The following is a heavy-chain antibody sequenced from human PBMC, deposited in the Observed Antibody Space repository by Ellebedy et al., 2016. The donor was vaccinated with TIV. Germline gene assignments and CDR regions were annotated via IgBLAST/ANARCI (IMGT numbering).Heavy chain of an antibody. CDR2: ISSSSSYI. Sequence: GESLKISCAASGFTFSSFGMHWVRQAPGKGLEWVSSISSSSSYIYYADSVKGRFTISRDNAKNSLYLQMNSLRAEDTAVYYCARVEPFYCSSTSCKNLGSDYWGQGTLVTVSS. CDR3: ARVEPFYCSSTSCKNLGSDY. CDR1: GFTFSSFG. V-gene: IGHV3-21*01. J-gene: IGHJ4*02. D-gene: IGHD2-2*01.